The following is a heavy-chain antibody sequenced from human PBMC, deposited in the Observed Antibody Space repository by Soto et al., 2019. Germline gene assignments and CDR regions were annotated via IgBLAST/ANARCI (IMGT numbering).Heavy chain of an antibody. J-gene: IGHJ4*02. CDR1: GFTFSSYG. D-gene: IGHD6-19*01. V-gene: IGHV3-30*18. CDR2: ISYDGSNK. Sequence: PGGSLRLSCAASGFTFSSYGMHWVRQAPGKGLEWVAVISYDGSNKYYADSVKGRFTISRDNSKNTLYLQMNSLRAEDTAVYYCANSGYFGSSGWPLWFSRPVDYWGQGTLVTVSS. CDR3: ANSGYFGSSGWPLWFSRPVDY.